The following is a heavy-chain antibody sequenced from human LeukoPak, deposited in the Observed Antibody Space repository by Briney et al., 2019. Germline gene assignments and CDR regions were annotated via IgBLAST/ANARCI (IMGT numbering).Heavy chain of an antibody. CDR3: ANSYYDSSGYQY. D-gene: IGHD3-22*01. J-gene: IGHJ4*02. V-gene: IGHV1-46*01. Sequence: ASVKVSCKASGYTFTSYYMHWVRQAPGQGLERMGIINPSGGSTSYAQKFQGRVTMTRDMSTSTVYMELSSLRSEDTAVYYCANSYYDSSGYQYWGQGTLVTVSS. CDR1: GYTFTSYY. CDR2: INPSGGST.